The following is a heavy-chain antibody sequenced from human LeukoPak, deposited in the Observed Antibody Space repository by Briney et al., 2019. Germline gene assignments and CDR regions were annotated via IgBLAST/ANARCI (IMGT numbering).Heavy chain of an antibody. V-gene: IGHV4-34*01. CDR3: ARGLSYDILTGYYGGTWFDP. CDR2: INHSGST. D-gene: IGHD3-9*01. CDR1: SGSFSGYY. Sequence: SETLSLTCAVYSGSFSGYYWSWIRQPPGKGLEWIGEINHSGSTSYNPSLKSRVTISVDTSKNQFSLKLSSVTAADTAVYYCARGLSYDILTGYYGGTWFDPWGQGTLVTVSS. J-gene: IGHJ5*02.